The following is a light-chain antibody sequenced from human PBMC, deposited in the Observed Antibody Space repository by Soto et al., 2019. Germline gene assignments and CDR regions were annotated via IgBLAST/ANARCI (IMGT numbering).Light chain of an antibody. CDR2: DVS. V-gene: IGLV2-11*01. CDR3: CSYAGSYTWV. J-gene: IGLJ3*02. CDR1: SSDVGGYNF. Sequence: QSALTQPRSVTGSPGQSVTISCTGTSSDVGGYNFVSWYQQHPGKAPKLMIYDVSKRPSGVPDRFSGSKSVNTASLTISGLQADDEADYYCCSYAGSYTWVFGGGTQLTVL.